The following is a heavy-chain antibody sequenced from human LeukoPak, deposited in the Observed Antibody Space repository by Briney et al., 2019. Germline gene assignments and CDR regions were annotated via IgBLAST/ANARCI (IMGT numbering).Heavy chain of an antibody. CDR2: INPNSGGT. V-gene: IGHV1-2*02. Sequence: ASVKVSCKASGYTFTGYYMHWVRQAPGQGLEWMGWINPNSGGTNYAQKFQGRVTMTRDTSISTAYMELSRLRSDDTAVYYCARDWSSSSWTHYYYYYMDVWGKGTTVIISS. CDR1: GYTFTGYY. J-gene: IGHJ6*03. D-gene: IGHD6-13*01. CDR3: ARDWSSSSWTHYYYYYMDV.